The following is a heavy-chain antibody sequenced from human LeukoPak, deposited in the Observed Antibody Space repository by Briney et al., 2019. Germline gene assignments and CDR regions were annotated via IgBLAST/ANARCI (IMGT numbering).Heavy chain of an antibody. CDR1: GGSFSGYY. CDR3: ARDLAYGETRGWFDP. J-gene: IGHJ5*02. V-gene: IGHV4-34*01. D-gene: IGHD4-17*01. CDR2: INHSGST. Sequence: PSETLSLTCAVYGGSFSGYYWSWIRQPPGKGLEWIGEINHSGSTNYNPSLKSRVTISVDTSKNQFSLKLSSVTAADTAVYYCARDLAYGETRGWFDPWGQGTLVTVSS.